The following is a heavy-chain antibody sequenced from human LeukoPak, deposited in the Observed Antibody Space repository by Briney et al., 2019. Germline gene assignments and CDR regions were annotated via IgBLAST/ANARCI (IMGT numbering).Heavy chain of an antibody. Sequence: ASVKVSCKASGYIFTGYYMHWVRQAPGQGLEWMGWINPNSGGTNYAQKFQGRVTMTRDTSISTAYMELSRLRSDDTAVYYCAFFEYSSSSSHYWGQGSLVTVSS. V-gene: IGHV1-2*02. CDR1: GYIFTGYY. CDR2: INPNSGGT. CDR3: AFFEYSSSSSHY. J-gene: IGHJ4*02. D-gene: IGHD6-6*01.